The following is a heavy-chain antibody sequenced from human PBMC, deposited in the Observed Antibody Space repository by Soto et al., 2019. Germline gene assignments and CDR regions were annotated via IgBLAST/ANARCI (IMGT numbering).Heavy chain of an antibody. CDR3: AHRQVTGIAVAALDWYFDY. Sequence: SGPTLVNPTQTLTLTCTFSGFSLSTSGVGVGWIRQPPGKALEWLALIYWNDDKRYSPSLKSRLTITKDTSKNQVVLTMTHMDPVDTATYYCAHRQVTGIAVAALDWYFDYWGQGTLVTVSS. CDR1: GFSLSTSGVG. J-gene: IGHJ4*02. D-gene: IGHD6-19*01. CDR2: IYWNDDK. V-gene: IGHV2-5*01.